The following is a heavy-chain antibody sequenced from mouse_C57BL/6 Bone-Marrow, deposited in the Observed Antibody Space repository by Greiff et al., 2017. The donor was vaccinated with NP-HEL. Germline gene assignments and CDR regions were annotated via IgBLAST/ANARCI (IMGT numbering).Heavy chain of an antibody. V-gene: IGHV2-6-1*01. CDR1: GFSLTSYG. J-gene: IGHJ4*01. CDR3: ARQGLVATDYAMDY. CDR2: IWSDGST. D-gene: IGHD1-1*01. Sequence: VQLKESGPGLVAPSQSLSITCTVSGFSLTSYGVHWVRQPPGKGLEWLVVIWSDGSTTYNSALKSRLSISKDNSKSQVFLKMNSLQTDDTAMYYCARQGLVATDYAMDYWGQGTSVTVSS.